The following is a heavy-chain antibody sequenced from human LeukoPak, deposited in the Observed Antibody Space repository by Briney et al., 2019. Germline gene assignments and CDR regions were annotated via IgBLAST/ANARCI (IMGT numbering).Heavy chain of an antibody. V-gene: IGHV1-69*04. CDR1: GGTFSSYA. J-gene: IGHJ4*02. Sequence: SVKVSCKASGGTFSSYAIRWVRQAPGQGLEWMGRIIPILGIANYAQKFQGRVTITADKSTSTAYMELSSLRSEDTAVYYCARLNCSGGSCYNPFDYWGQGTLATVSS. D-gene: IGHD2-15*01. CDR2: IIPILGIA. CDR3: ARLNCSGGSCYNPFDY.